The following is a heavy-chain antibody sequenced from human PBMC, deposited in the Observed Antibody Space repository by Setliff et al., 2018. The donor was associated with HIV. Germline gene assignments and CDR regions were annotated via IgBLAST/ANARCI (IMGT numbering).Heavy chain of an antibody. CDR3: ARAQTDYYGMDV. J-gene: IGHJ6*02. CDR1: VGSISSSSYH. Sequence: SETLSLTCTVSVGSISSSSYHWGWIRQPPGKGLEWIGYIYHSGSSNSNPSLKSPVTISGDTSKNQLSLKLGSVTAADTAVYYCARAQTDYYGMDVWGQGTTVTVSS. CDR2: IYHSGSS. V-gene: IGHV4-61*05.